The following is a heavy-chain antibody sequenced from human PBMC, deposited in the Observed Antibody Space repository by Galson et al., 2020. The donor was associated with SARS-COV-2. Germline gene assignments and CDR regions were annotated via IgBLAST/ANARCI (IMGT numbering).Heavy chain of an antibody. D-gene: IGHD2-2*01. CDR1: GGTFSTYS. Sequence: KISCKASGGTFSTYSINWVRQAPGQGLEWVGGIIPIFGTAKYAQKFQGRVTIIADESTSTAYMELSSLRSEDTAVYYCARALGHCTSSSCYADCGYWGQGTLVSVSS. J-gene: IGHJ4*02. V-gene: IGHV1-69*01. CDR3: ARALGHCTSSSCYADCGY. CDR2: IIPIFGTA.